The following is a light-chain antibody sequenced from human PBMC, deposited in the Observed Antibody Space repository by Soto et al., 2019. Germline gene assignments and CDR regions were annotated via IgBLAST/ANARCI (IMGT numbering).Light chain of an antibody. J-gene: IGKJ1*01. CDR3: QQRSNWPRT. V-gene: IGKV3-11*01. CDR1: QTVDSNH. CDR2: DAS. Sequence: EIVLTQSPGTLSLSPGGRATLSCRASQTVDSNHLAWYQQQPGQAPRLLIYDASNRATGIPARFSGSGSGTDFTLTISSLEPEDFAVYYCQQRSNWPRTFGQGTKVEIK.